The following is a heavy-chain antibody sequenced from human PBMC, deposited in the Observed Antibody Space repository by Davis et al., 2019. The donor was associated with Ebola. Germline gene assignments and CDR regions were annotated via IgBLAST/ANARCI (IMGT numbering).Heavy chain of an antibody. V-gene: IGHV3-23*01. CDR1: GFTFSRYW. CDR3: ARVSWLGSYCDY. Sequence: GGSLRLSCAASGFTFSRYWMSWVRQAPGKGLEWVAAISGSGGSTYYADSVKGRFTISRDNSKNSLYLQMNSLRAEDTAVYYCARVSWLGSYCDYWGQGTLVTVSS. CDR2: ISGSGGST. J-gene: IGHJ4*02. D-gene: IGHD1-26*01.